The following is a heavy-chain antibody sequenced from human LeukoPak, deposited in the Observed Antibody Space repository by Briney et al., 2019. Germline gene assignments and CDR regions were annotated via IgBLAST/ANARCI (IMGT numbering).Heavy chain of an antibody. J-gene: IGHJ4*02. CDR3: ASVRAPVNYFFDY. Sequence: GGSLRLSCAASGFTFTNYWMHWVRRAPGKGLVWVLRIRPDGNTATYAEFVKGRFPLSRDNAKHTLDLQMNSLRAEDTAVYYCASVRAPVNYFFDYWGQGALVTVSS. CDR2: IRPDGNTA. V-gene: IGHV3-74*01. D-gene: IGHD1-20*01. CDR1: GFTFTNYW.